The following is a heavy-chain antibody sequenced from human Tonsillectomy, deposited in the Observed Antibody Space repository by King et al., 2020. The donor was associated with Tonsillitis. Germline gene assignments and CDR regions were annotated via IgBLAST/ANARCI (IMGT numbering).Heavy chain of an antibody. CDR1: GFTFSDYY. D-gene: IGHD2-15*01. CDR3: ARSPLDCSGGSCYLDY. J-gene: IGHJ4*02. CDR2: ISTSGVYA. V-gene: IGHV3-11*05. Sequence: QVQLVESRGGLVKPGGSLRLSCAASGFTFSDYYMIWIRQAPGKGLQWVSYISTSGVYANYADSVKGRFTISRDNAKKSLYRHMNGLRAEDTAVYYCARSPLDCSGGSCYLDYWGQGTLVTVSS.